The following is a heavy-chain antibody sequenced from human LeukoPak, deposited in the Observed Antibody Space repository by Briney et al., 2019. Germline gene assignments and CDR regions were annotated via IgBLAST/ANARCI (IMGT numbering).Heavy chain of an antibody. Sequence: GGSLRLSCAASGFTLSSYWMSWVRQAPGKGLEWVANIKYGGSEIDYVDSVKGRFTISRDNAKNSLYLQMNSLRAEDTAVYYCARDIAAPGLFFDYWGQGTLVTVSS. CDR3: ARDIAAPGLFFDY. D-gene: IGHD6-13*01. V-gene: IGHV3-7*01. CDR1: GFTLSSYW. J-gene: IGHJ4*02. CDR2: IKYGGSEI.